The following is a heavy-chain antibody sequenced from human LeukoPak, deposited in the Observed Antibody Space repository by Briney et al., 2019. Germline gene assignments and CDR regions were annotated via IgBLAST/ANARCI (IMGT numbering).Heavy chain of an antibody. CDR1: GGSISSGGYY. J-gene: IGHJ4*02. CDR2: IYYSGST. CDR3: ARTYSGRSYYFDC. V-gene: IGHV4-31*03. D-gene: IGHD1-26*01. Sequence: SQTLSLTCTVSGGSISSGGYYWSWIRQHPGKGLEWIGYIYYSGSTYYNPSLKSRVTISVDTSKNQFSLKLSSVTAADTAVYYCARTYSGRSYYFDCWGQGTLVTVSS.